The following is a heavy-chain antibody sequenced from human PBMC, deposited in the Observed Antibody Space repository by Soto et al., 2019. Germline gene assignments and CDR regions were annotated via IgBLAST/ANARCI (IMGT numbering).Heavy chain of an antibody. CDR2: ISGSGGST. J-gene: IGHJ6*02. CDR1: GFTFSSYA. Sequence: PGGSLRLSCAASGFTFSSYAMSWVRQAPGKGLEWVSAISGSGGSTYYADSVKGRFTISRDNSKNTLYLQMNSLRAEDTAVYYCAKEGGPQGYCSGGSCYRYYYYGMDVWGQGTTVTVSS. D-gene: IGHD2-15*01. V-gene: IGHV3-23*01. CDR3: AKEGGPQGYCSGGSCYRYYYYGMDV.